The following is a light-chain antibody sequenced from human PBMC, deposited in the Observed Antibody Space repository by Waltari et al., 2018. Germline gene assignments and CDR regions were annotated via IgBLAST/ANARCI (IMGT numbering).Light chain of an antibody. CDR3: QKYGTRPAT. V-gene: IGKV3-20*01. CDR2: DAS. Sequence: EIVLTQSPASLSLSPGDRATLSCRARQSVGRPLAWYQQRPGQAPRLLIYDASRRATGIPDRFSGSGSGTDFSLTISRLEPEDFAVYYCQKYGTRPATFGQGTKVEVK. CDR1: QSVGRP. J-gene: IGKJ1*01.